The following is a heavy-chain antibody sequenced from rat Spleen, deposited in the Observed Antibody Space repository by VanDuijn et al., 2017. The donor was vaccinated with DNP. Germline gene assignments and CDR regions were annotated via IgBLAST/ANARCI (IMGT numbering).Heavy chain of an antibody. V-gene: IGHV3-1*01. Sequence: EVQLQESGPGLVKPSQSLSLTCSVTGYSITTTYWGWIRKFPGNKMEWIGHISYSGSTSYNPSLKSRISITRDTSKNQFFLHLNSVTTEDTATYYCATGTLAYWGQGTLVTVSS. J-gene: IGHJ3*01. CDR1: GYSITTTY. CDR2: ISYSGST. CDR3: ATGTLAY.